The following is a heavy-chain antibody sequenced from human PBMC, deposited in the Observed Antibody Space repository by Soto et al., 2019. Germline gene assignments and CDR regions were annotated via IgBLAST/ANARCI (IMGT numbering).Heavy chain of an antibody. CDR2: MNPNSGNT. J-gene: IGHJ6*02. CDR3: ARKKPLLDYYYGMDV. Sequence: EASVKVSCKASGYTFTSYDINWVRQATGQGPEWMGWMNPNSGNTGYAQKFQGRVTMTRNTSISTAYMELSSLRSEDTAVYYCARKKPLLDYYYGMDVWGQGTTVTVSS. CDR1: GYTFTSYD. V-gene: IGHV1-8*01. D-gene: IGHD2-15*01.